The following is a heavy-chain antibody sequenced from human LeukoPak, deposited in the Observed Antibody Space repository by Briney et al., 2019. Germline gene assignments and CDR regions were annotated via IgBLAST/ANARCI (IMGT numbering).Heavy chain of an antibody. J-gene: IGHJ4*02. Sequence: GGSLRLSCAASGFTFSNAWMSWVRQAPGKGLEWVANINPDGSGKYYVDSVKGRFTISRDNAKNSLYLQMSSLRVEDTAVYYCARGSSWGGDYWGQGTLVTVSS. D-gene: IGHD1-26*01. V-gene: IGHV3-7*03. CDR3: ARGSSWGGDY. CDR2: INPDGSGK. CDR1: GFTFSNAW.